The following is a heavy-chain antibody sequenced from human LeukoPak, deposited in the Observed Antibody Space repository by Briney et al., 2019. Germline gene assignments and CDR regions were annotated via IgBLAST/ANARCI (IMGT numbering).Heavy chain of an antibody. CDR3: ARDRYQRHGSGPTGY. CDR1: GFTFSSYE. Sequence: VGSLRLSCAASGFTFSSYEMNWFRQAPGKGLEWFSSISSSSSYIYYAEAVKGRFTISRDNAKNSLYLQMNSLRAEDTAVYYCARDRYQRHGSGPTGYWGQGTLVTVSS. D-gene: IGHD3-10*01. V-gene: IGHV3-21*01. J-gene: IGHJ4*02. CDR2: ISSSSSYI.